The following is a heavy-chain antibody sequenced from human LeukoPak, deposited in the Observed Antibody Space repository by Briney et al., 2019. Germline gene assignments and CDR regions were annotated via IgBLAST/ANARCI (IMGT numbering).Heavy chain of an antibody. CDR1: GGSISSGGYY. D-gene: IGHD6-6*01. V-gene: IGHV4-31*03. Sequence: PSQTLSLTCTVSGGSISSGGYYWSWIRQHPGKGREWNGYIYYGGSTYYNPSLKSRVTISVDTSKNQSSLNLSSVTAADTAVYYCTRLHPAVRGIAARNGWFDPWGQRTLVTVSS. CDR2: IYYGGST. CDR3: TRLHPAVRGIAARNGWFDP. J-gene: IGHJ5*02.